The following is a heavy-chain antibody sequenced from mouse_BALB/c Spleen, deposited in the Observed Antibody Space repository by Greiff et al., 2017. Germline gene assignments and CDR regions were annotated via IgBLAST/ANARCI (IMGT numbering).Heavy chain of an antibody. J-gene: IGHJ2*01. Sequence: QVQLQQSGAELVRPGTSVKISCKASGYTFTNYWLGWVKQRPGHGLEWIGDIYPGGGYTNYNEKFKGKATLTADTSSSTAYMQLSSLTSEDSAVYFCARGGFKDYIDYWGQGTTLTVSS. CDR3: ARGGFKDYIDY. CDR1: GYTFTNYW. CDR2: IYPGGGYT. V-gene: IGHV1-63*02.